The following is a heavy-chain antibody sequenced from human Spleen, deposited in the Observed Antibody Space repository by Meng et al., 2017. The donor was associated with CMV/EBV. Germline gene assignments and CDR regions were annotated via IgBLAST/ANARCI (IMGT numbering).Heavy chain of an antibody. J-gene: IGHJ6*02. V-gene: IGHV6-1*01. CDR3: ARDYYDSGAYYYTEEYYHGLDV. Sequence: SETLSLTCAISGDSVSSNSAAWNWIRQSPSRGLEWLGRTYYRSKWYDDYAMAVKSRITINPDTSKNQFSLQLNSVTPEDTAVYYCARDYYDSGAYYYTEEYYHGLDVWGQGTTVTV. CDR1: GDSVSSNSAA. CDR2: TYYRSKWYD. D-gene: IGHD3-22*01.